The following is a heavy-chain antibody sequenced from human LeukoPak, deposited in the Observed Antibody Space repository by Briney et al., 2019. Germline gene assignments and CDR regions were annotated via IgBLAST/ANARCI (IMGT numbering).Heavy chain of an antibody. CDR1: GLTFSGYD. D-gene: IGHD6-19*01. V-gene: IGHV3-30*18. CDR2: MSYGGQNE. CDR3: AKDGGIAVAGTFDY. Sequence: GGSLRLSCAASGLTFSGYDMHWVRQAPGKGPEWVAVMSYGGQNERYADSVKGRFTVSRDNTKNTLYLQMNSLRAEDTAVYYCAKDGGIAVAGTFDYWGQGTLVTVSS. J-gene: IGHJ4*02.